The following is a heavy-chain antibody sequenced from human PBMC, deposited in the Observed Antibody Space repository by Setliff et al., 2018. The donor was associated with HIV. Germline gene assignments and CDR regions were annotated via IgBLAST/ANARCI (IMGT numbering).Heavy chain of an antibody. CDR3: ATIRGYYYDSSGQESFQP. J-gene: IGHJ1*01. CDR2: FDPEDGET. Sequence: ASGKVSCKVSGDTLTELSIHWVRQAPGKGLEWMGGFDPEDGETVYAQKFQGRVTMTEETSADTAYMELSSLISEDTAMYYCATIRGYYYDSSGQESFQPWGHGPLVTVSS. CDR1: GDTLTELS. D-gene: IGHD3-22*01. V-gene: IGHV1-24*01.